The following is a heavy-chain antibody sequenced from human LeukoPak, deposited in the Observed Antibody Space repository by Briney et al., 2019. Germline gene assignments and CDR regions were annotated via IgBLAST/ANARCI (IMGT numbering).Heavy chain of an antibody. J-gene: IGHJ6*02. CDR3: AREGVTIFGVALYGMDV. Sequence: GASVKVSCKASGYTFTSYYMHWVRQAPGQGLEWMGIINPSGGSTSYAQKFQGRVTMTRDTSTSTVYMELSSLRSKDTAVYYCAREGVTIFGVALYGMDVWGQGTTVTVSS. CDR2: INPSGGST. V-gene: IGHV1-46*01. CDR1: GYTFTSYY. D-gene: IGHD3-3*01.